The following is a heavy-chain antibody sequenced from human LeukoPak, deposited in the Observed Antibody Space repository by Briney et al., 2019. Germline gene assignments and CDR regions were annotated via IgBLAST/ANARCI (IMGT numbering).Heavy chain of an antibody. V-gene: IGHV4-59*01. CDR1: GGSISSYY. Sequence: PSETLSLTCTVSGGSISSYYWSWIRQPPGKGLEWIGYIYYSGSTNYNPSLKSRVAISVDTSKNQFSLKLSSVTAADTAVYYCARARTGSYLADYYFDYWGQGTLVTVSS. J-gene: IGHJ4*02. CDR3: ARARTGSYLADYYFDY. D-gene: IGHD1-26*01. CDR2: IYYSGST.